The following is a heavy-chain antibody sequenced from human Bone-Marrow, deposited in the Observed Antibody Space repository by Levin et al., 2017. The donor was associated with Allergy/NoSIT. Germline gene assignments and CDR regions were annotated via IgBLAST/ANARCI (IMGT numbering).Heavy chain of an antibody. Sequence: SETLSLTCGVSDDSISSSNWWTWVRQPQGKGLEWIGEIYHSGSTNYNPSLKSRVTISVEKSKNQFSLKLSSVTAADTAVYYCARRNVLAPGEDWFDPWGQGTLVTVSS. V-gene: IGHV4-4*02. CDR3: ARRNVLAPGEDWFDP. J-gene: IGHJ5*02. D-gene: IGHD7-27*01. CDR2: IYHSGST. CDR1: DDSISSSNW.